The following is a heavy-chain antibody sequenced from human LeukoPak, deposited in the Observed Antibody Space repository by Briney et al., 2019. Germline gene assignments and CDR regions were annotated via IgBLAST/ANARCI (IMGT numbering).Heavy chain of an antibody. CDR1: GFSFNTYG. CDR2: ISYDGSNK. Sequence: PGGSLRLSCAASGFSFNTYGMHWVRQGPGKGLEGVAVISYDGSNKWYADSVKGRFTVSRDNSKNTLYLQMNSLRPEDTAVYFCAKDLNTYRYDSRDLQHWGQGILVTVSS. CDR3: AKDLNTYRYDSRDLQH. J-gene: IGHJ1*01. V-gene: IGHV3-30*18. D-gene: IGHD3-22*01.